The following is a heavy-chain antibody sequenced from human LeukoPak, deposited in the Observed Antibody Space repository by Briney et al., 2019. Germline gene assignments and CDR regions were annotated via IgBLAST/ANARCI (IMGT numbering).Heavy chain of an antibody. CDR2: ISWSSGSI. CDR1: GFTFDNYA. Sequence: GGSLRLSCAASGFTFDNYAMHWVRQAPGKGLEWVSGISWSSGSIGYADSVKGRFTISRDNAKNSLYLQMNSLRAEDTALYYCARDKGCSSTSCYPYYGMDVWGQGTTVTVSS. J-gene: IGHJ6*02. V-gene: IGHV3-9*01. D-gene: IGHD2-2*01. CDR3: ARDKGCSSTSCYPYYGMDV.